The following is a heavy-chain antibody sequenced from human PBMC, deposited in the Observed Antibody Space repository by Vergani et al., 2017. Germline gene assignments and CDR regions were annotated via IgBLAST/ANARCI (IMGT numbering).Heavy chain of an antibody. CDR3: ARCRQLERLDVNWFDP. V-gene: IGHV3-11*01. J-gene: IGHJ5*02. D-gene: IGHD1-1*01. CDR2: SSRSGSTI. Sequence: QVQLVESGGGLVKPGGSLRLSCAASGFTFSDYYMSWIRQAPGKGLEWVSYSSRSGSTIYYADSVKGRFTISRDNAKNSLYLQMNSLRAEDTAVYYCARCRQLERLDVNWFDPWGQGTLVTVSS. CDR1: GFTFSDYY.